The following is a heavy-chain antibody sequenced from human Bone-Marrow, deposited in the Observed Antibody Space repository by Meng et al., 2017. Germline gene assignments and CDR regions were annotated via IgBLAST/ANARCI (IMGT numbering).Heavy chain of an antibody. CDR3: AKDGVAGWFDP. Sequence: EVQLVGSGGGLVKPGGSLRLSCAASGFTFSNYWMHWVRQAQGKGLVLVSRINSDGSSTSYADSVKGRFTISRDNAKNTLYLQMNSLRAEDTAVYYCAKDGVAGWFDPWGQGTLVTVSS. D-gene: IGHD3-3*01. CDR2: INSDGSST. V-gene: IGHV3-74*01. J-gene: IGHJ5*02. CDR1: GFTFSNYW.